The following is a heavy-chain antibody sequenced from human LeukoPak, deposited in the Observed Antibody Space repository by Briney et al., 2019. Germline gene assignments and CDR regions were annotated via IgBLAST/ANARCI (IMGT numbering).Heavy chain of an antibody. CDR3: ALGVRGVNYGMDV. J-gene: IGHJ6*02. CDR2: IYTSGST. CDR1: GGSISSSSYY. D-gene: IGHD3-10*01. Sequence: PSETLSLTCTVSGGSISSSSYYWGWIRQPPGKGLEWIGRIYTSGSTNYNPSLKSRVTISVDTSKNQFSLKLSSVTAADTAVYYCALGVRGVNYGMDVWGQGTTVTVSS. V-gene: IGHV4-39*07.